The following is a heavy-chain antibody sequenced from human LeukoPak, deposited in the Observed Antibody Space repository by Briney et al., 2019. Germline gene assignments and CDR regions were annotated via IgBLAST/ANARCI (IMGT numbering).Heavy chain of an antibody. CDR2: INWNGDRT. CDR3: ARKGYYGSGPYLDY. Sequence: GGSLRLSCAASGFTFDGYGMSWVRQAPGKGLEWVSGINWNGDRTGYADSVRGRFTISRDNAKNSLYLQMNSLRAEDTALYYCARKGYYGSGPYLDYWGQGTLVTVSS. J-gene: IGHJ4*02. CDR1: GFTFDGYG. V-gene: IGHV3-20*04. D-gene: IGHD3-10*01.